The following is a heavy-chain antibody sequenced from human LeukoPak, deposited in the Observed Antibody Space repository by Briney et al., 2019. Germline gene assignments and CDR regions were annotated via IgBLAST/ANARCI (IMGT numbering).Heavy chain of an antibody. J-gene: IGHJ6*03. Sequence: GGSLRLSCATSGFTFTNYGMHWVRQAPGKGLEWVAFIRYDETKEFYADSVKGRSTVSRDTSKSTLYLQMNSLRPEETGVYCCAKAAVATGYHYTYYMDVWGKGTTVTIS. CDR2: IRYDETKE. CDR1: GFTFTNYG. D-gene: IGHD1-1*01. V-gene: IGHV3-30*02. CDR3: AKAAVATGYHYTYYMDV.